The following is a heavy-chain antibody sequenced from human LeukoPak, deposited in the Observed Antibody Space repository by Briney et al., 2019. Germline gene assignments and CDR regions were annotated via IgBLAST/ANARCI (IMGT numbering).Heavy chain of an antibody. J-gene: IGHJ2*01. CDR2: FYSSEST. CDR3: ARLSTLNWYFDL. CDR1: GGSITTSGDY. Sequence: SETLSLTCTVSGGSITTSGDYWNWIRQPPGKGLEWIGYFYSSESTNYNPSLKSRVTISLDTSNNQCSLKLSSVTAADTAVYYCARLSTLNWYFDLWGRGTLVTVSS. V-gene: IGHV4-61*05.